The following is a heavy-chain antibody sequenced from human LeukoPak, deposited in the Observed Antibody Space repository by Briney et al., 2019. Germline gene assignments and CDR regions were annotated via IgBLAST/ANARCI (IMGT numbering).Heavy chain of an antibody. CDR3: ARDLGATYYYDSSGYFQSTNDAFDI. Sequence: PGGSLRLSCAASGFSLSSYSMNWVRQAPGKGPEWVSSISSSSSYIYYAHSVNGRFTISRDNAKNALYLQMNSLRAKDTAVYYCARDLGATYYYDSSGYFQSTNDAFDIWGQGTMVTVSS. V-gene: IGHV3-21*01. J-gene: IGHJ3*02. CDR1: GFSLSSYS. D-gene: IGHD3-22*01. CDR2: ISSSSSYI.